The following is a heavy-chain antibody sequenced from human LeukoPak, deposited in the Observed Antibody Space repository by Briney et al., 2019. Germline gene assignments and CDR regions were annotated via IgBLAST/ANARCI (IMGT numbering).Heavy chain of an antibody. V-gene: IGHV3-30*02. CDR3: AKSIPTIAVAVSTRQ. J-gene: IGHJ4*02. D-gene: IGHD6-19*01. CDR1: GFTFSTHG. Sequence: PGGSLRLSCAASGFTFSTHGMHWVRQAPGKGLEWVAFIRYDGINKYYADSVKGRFTISRDNSKNTLYLQMNSLRAEDTAVYYCAKSIPTIAVAVSTRQWGQGTLVTVSS. CDR2: IRYDGINK.